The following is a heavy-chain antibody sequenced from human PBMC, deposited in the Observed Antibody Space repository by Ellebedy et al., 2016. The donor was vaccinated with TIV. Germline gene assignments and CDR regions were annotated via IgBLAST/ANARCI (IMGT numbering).Heavy chain of an antibody. V-gene: IGHV3-21*03. CDR1: GFIFHTYS. Sequence: GESLKISCEASGFIFHTYSMNWVRQAPGKGLEWLSYISGSTSYINYADSVKGRFTVSRDNANNSLSLQMNSLRAEDTAVYYCAAFRGYSGLYGMDVWGQGITVSVSS. CDR3: AAFRGYSGLYGMDV. J-gene: IGHJ6*02. D-gene: IGHD5-12*01. CDR2: ISGSTSYI.